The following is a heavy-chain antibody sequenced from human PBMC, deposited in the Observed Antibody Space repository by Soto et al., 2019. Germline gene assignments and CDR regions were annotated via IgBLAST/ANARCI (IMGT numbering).Heavy chain of an antibody. CDR2: SYYTGST. V-gene: IGHV4-4*07. D-gene: IGHD2-15*01. Sequence: SETLSLTCSVSSGSISTYHWSWSRQPAGKGLEWIGRSYYTGSTHYNPSLKSRVTMSGDTSKNQFALKVSSVTAADTAVYYCARDCSGGAWYPASFVYWGQGTLVAVA. J-gene: IGHJ4*02. CDR1: SGSISTYH. CDR3: ARDCSGGAWYPASFVY.